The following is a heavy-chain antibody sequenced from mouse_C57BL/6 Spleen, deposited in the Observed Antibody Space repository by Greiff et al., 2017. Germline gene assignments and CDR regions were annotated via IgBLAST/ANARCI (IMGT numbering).Heavy chain of an antibody. Sequence: QVQLQQSGAELVRPGASVTLSCKASGYTFTDYEMHWVKQTPVHGLEWIGAIDPETGGTAYNQKFKGKAILTADKSSSTAYMELRSLTSEDSAVYYCTPYGNLAWFAYWGQGTLVTVSA. CDR1: GYTFTDYE. V-gene: IGHV1-15*01. J-gene: IGHJ3*01. CDR2: IDPETGGT. D-gene: IGHD2-1*01. CDR3: TPYGNLAWFAY.